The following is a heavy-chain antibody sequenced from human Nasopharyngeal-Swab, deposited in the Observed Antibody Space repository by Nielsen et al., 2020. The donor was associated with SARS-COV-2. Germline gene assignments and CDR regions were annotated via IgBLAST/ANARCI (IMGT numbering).Heavy chain of an antibody. CDR2: ISPYNGNT. J-gene: IGHJ4*02. CDR1: VYTFPHYV. CDR3: ARDPSGWGAYSDY. V-gene: IGHV1-18*01. Sequence: ASVTVSCQASVYTFPHYVLFWVRPAPPQGLACMGWISPYNGNTNYAQTVQGRVTITTDTSTTTAYMELRSLRSDDTAVYYCARDPSGWGAYSDYWGQGTLVTDSS. D-gene: IGHD6-19*01.